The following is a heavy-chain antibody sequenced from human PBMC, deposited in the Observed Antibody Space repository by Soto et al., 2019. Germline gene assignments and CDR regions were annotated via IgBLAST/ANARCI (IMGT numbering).Heavy chain of an antibody. D-gene: IGHD1-26*01. CDR3: AKNGAYCLDH. CDR1: GASVSSEAW. Sequence: QVQLQESGPGLVEPSGTLSLTCAVSGASVSSEAWWNWVRQSPERGLEWIGEIHRSGKINHNPSLKSRVTISLDKSKNQVSLKLTSVNAADTAVYYCAKNGAYCLDHWGQGTLVTVSS. V-gene: IGHV4-4*02. CDR2: IHRSGKI. J-gene: IGHJ4*01.